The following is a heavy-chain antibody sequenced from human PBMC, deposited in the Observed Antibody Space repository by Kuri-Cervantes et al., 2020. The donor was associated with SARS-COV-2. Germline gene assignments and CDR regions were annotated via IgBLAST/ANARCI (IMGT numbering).Heavy chain of an antibody. D-gene: IGHD2-21*01. CDR3: ARAGGDYMDV. V-gene: IGHV3-30*04. CDR1: GFTFSSYA. J-gene: IGHJ6*03. CDR2: ISYDGSNK. Sequence: GGSLRLSCAASGFTFSSYAMHWVRQAPGKGLEWVAVISYDGSNKYYADSVKGRYTISRDNSKNTLYLQMNSLRAEDTAVYYCARAGGDYMDVWGKGTTVTVYS.